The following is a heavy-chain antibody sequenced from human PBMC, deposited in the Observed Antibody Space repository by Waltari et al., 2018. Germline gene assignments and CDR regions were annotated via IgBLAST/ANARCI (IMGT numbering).Heavy chain of an antibody. J-gene: IGHJ6*02. D-gene: IGHD1-1*01. V-gene: IGHV4-30-4*08. Sequence: QVQLQESGPGLVKPSQTLSLTCTVSGGSISSGDYYWSWIRQPPGKGLEWIGYIYYSGSTYYNPSLKSRVTISVDTSKNQFSLKVSAVTAADTAVYYCARERSTAGYYYGMDVWGQGTTVTVSS. CDR1: GGSISSGDYY. CDR2: IYYSGST. CDR3: ARERSTAGYYYGMDV.